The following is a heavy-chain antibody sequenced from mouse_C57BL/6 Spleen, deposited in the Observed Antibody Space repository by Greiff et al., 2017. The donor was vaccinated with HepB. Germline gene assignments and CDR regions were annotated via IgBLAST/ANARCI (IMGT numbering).Heavy chain of an antibody. J-gene: IGHJ2*01. CDR1: GFTFSSYA. CDR2: ISAGGSYT. D-gene: IGHD1-1*01. CDR3: ARDGHYGSSDGYFDY. V-gene: IGHV5-4*01. Sequence: DVQLVESGGGLVKPGGSLKLSCAASGFTFSSYAMSWVRQTPEKRLEWVATISAGGSYTYYPDNVKGRFTISRDNAKNNLYLQMSHLKSEDTAMYYCARDGHYGSSDGYFDYWGQGTTLTVSS.